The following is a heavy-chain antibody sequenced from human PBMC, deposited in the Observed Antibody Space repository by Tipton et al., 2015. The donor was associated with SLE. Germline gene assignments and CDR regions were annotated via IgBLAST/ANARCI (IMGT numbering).Heavy chain of an antibody. CDR2: MYYSGST. Sequence: TLSLTCTVSGGSISSSRYYWGWIRQPPGKGLEWIGSMYYSGSTYYNPSLKSRVTISVDTSKNQFSLKLSSVTAADTAVYYCARGLAAAGSFDYWGQGTLVTVSS. V-gene: IGHV4-39*07. D-gene: IGHD6-13*01. CDR1: GGSISSSRYY. J-gene: IGHJ4*02. CDR3: ARGLAAAGSFDY.